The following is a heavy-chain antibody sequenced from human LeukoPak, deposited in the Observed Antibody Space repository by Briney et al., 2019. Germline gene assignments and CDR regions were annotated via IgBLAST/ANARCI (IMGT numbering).Heavy chain of an antibody. CDR1: GFTFSCYS. D-gene: IGHD6-25*01. CDR3: ARDSNGAADKYYFDY. CDR2: ISYDGSNK. J-gene: IGHJ4*02. V-gene: IGHV3-30*03. Sequence: GGSLRLSCAASGFTFSCYSMNWVRQAPGKGLEWVAVISYDGSNKYYADSVKGRFTISRDNSKNTLYLQMNSLRAEDTAVYYCARDSNGAADKYYFDYWGQGTLATVSS.